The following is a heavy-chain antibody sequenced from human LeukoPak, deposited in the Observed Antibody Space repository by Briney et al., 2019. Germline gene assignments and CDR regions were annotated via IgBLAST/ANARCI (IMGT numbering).Heavy chain of an antibody. Sequence: SETLSLTCTVSGGSISSSSYYWSWIRQPPGKGLEWIGYIYYSGSTYYNPSLKSRVTISVDTSKNQFSLKLSSVTAADTAVYYCARARTARHFDYWGQGTLVTVSS. CDR3: ARARTARHFDY. V-gene: IGHV4-30-4*08. CDR2: IYYSGST. D-gene: IGHD6-6*01. J-gene: IGHJ4*02. CDR1: GGSISSSSYY.